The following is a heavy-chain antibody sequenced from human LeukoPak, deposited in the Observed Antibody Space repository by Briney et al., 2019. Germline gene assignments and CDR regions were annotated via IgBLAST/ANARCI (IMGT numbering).Heavy chain of an antibody. CDR1: GDSVSGDSYY. Sequence: SETLSLTCTVSGDSVSGDSYYWSWIRQPPGKGLEWIAYIYYSGTNKYNPSLKSRVTIAVDTSKNHFSLKLSSVTAADTAVYYCARDSRGYYDSSGYFDYWGQGTLVTVSS. CDR2: IYYSGTN. CDR3: ARDSRGYYDSSGYFDY. D-gene: IGHD3-22*01. V-gene: IGHV4-61*03. J-gene: IGHJ4*02.